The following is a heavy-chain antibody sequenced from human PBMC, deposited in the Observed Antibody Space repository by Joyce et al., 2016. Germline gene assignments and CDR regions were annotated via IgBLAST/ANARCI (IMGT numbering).Heavy chain of an antibody. J-gene: IGHJ3*02. CDR1: GYTFSTYG. V-gene: IGHV1-18*04. CDR3: ARDRQIWIQDFFDI. CDR2: ISPFNGHT. Sequence: QVHLVQAGGEVQKPGASVKVSCKGSGYTFSTYGITWVPQAPGQVLEWMGSISPFNGHTNYAQNLPSRLTMTTDTSSTAAYMELRSLRSDDTAIYYCARDRQIWIQDFFDIWGQGTMVTVSS. D-gene: IGHD5-24*01.